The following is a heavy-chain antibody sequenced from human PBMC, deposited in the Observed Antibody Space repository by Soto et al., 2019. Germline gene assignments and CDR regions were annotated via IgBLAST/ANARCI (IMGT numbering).Heavy chain of an antibody. V-gene: IGHV3-30-3*01. J-gene: IGHJ6*02. CDR1: GFTLSSYA. CDR3: AKDSGYQLPDNYFYYGLDV. Sequence: PGGSLRLSCAASGFTLSSYAMHWVRQAPGKGLEWVAVISYDGDNEYYADSVKGRFTISRDNSKNTLYLQMNSLRPEDTAVYYCAKDSGYQLPDNYFYYGLDVWGQGTTVTVSS. CDR2: ISYDGDNE. D-gene: IGHD2-2*01.